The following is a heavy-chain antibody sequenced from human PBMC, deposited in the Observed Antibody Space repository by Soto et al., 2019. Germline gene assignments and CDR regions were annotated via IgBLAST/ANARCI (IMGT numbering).Heavy chain of an antibody. CDR3: ARHASSSSWLDWFDP. V-gene: IGHV4-39*01. D-gene: IGHD6-13*01. Sequence: SETLSLTCTVSGGSISSSSYYWGWIRQPPGKGLEWIGSIYYSGSTYYNPSLKSRVTISVDTSKNQFSLKLSSVTAADTAVYYCARHASSSSWLDWFDPWGQGTPVTVSS. CDR2: IYYSGST. CDR1: GGSISSSSYY. J-gene: IGHJ5*02.